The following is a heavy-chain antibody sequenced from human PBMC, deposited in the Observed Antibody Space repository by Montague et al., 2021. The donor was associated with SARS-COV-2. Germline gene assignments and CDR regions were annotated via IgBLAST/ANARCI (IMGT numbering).Heavy chain of an antibody. V-gene: IGHV3-7*01. CDR2: IKPDGGEK. CDR3: ATMATDLYYNGMDV. J-gene: IGHJ6*02. Sequence: SRSLSWAASGFTFSSYWMSWVRQTPGKGLEWVANIKPDGGEKHYVDSVKGRFTISRDNAKDSLYLQMNSLRAEDTAVYYCATMATDLYYNGMDVWGQGTTVTVSS. CDR1: GFTFSSYW. D-gene: IGHD5-24*01.